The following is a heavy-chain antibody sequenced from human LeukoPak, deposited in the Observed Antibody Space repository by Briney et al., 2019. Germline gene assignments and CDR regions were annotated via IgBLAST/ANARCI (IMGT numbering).Heavy chain of an antibody. V-gene: IGHV4-4*07. J-gene: IGHJ4*02. CDR2: IYTSGST. CDR1: GGSISSYY. D-gene: IGHD3-9*01. Sequence: SETLSLTCTVSGGSISSYYWSWIRQPAGKGPEWIGRIYTSGSTNYNPSLKSRVTMSVDTSKNQFSLKLSSVTAADTAVYYCARGYNILTGYYYFDYWGQGTLVTVSS. CDR3: ARGYNILTGYYYFDY.